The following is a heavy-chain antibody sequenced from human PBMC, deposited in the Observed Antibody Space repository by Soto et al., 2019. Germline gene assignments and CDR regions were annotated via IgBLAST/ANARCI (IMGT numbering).Heavy chain of an antibody. Sequence: QITLKEYGPTLVKPTQTLTLTCTFSGFSLSTSGVGVGWIRQPQGKALEWLALIYWDDDKRYSPSLKSRLTISKETSKKHILLTMTIMVLVDTAAYYCAHSAAYCAGDCYSRCQHWGKGPLVTVSS. CDR1: GFSLSTSGVG. CDR2: IYWDDDK. J-gene: IGHJ1*01. V-gene: IGHV2-5*02. D-gene: IGHD2-21*02. CDR3: AHSAAYCAGDCYSRCQH.